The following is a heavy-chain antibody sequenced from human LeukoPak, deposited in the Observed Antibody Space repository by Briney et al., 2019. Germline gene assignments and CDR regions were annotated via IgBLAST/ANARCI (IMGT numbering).Heavy chain of an antibody. J-gene: IGHJ6*03. D-gene: IGHD3-10*01. CDR1: GGSFSGYY. CDR3: ARGVVDGSGSYYYYYMDV. CDR2: ISSSGST. Sequence: TSETLSLTCAVYGGSFSGYYWSWIRQPAGKGLEWIGRISSSGSTNYNPSLKSRVTISVDTSKNQFSLKLSSVTAADTAVYYCARGVVDGSGSYYYYYMDVWGKGTTVTISS. V-gene: IGHV4-59*10.